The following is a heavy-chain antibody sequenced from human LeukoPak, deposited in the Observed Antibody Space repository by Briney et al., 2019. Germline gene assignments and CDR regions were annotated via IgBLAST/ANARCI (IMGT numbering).Heavy chain of an antibody. Sequence: PGGSLRLSCAASGFTFSSYAMHWVRQAPGKGLEWVAVISYDGSNKYYADSVKGRFTISRDNSKNTLYLQMNSLRAEDTAVYYCARDSEDRAAGFDYWGQGTLVTVSS. CDR3: ARDSEDRAAGFDY. D-gene: IGHD6-25*01. V-gene: IGHV3-30-3*01. CDR1: GFTFSSYA. CDR2: ISYDGSNK. J-gene: IGHJ4*02.